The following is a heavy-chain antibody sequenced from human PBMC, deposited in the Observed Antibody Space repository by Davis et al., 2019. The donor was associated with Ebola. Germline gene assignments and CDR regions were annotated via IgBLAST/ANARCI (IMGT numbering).Heavy chain of an antibody. D-gene: IGHD1-1*01. Sequence: ASVKVSCKASGYTFTNYYMHWVRQAPGQGLEWMGMINPNDGRTIYAQKFQGRVTMTTDTSTSTAYMEVGSLRSDDTAVYYCARAQFPTTSDHWGQGTLVAVSS. CDR2: INPNDGRT. V-gene: IGHV1-46*01. J-gene: IGHJ4*02. CDR1: GYTFTNYY. CDR3: ARAQFPTTSDH.